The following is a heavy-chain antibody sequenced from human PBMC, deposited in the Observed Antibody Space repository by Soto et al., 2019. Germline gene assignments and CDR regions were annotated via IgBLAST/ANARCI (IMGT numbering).Heavy chain of an antibody. J-gene: IGHJ4*02. Sequence: QVQLQESGPGLVKPSQTLSLTCTVSGGSISSGGYYWSWIRQHPGKGLEWIGYIYYSGSTYYNPSLKSRVTISVDTSKNQVSLKLSSVTAADTAVYYWARGGRGSGGNEFDDRGQGTLVTVSS. V-gene: IGHV4-31*03. D-gene: IGHD2-15*01. CDR2: IYYSGST. CDR1: GGSISSGGYY. CDR3: ARGGRGSGGNEFDD.